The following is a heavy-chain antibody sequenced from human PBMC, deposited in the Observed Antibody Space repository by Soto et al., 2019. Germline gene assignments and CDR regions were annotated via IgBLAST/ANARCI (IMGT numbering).Heavy chain of an antibody. CDR1: GFTFSSYG. J-gene: IGHJ4*02. D-gene: IGHD6-19*01. V-gene: IGHV3-33*01. Sequence: GGSLRLSCAASGFTFSSYGMHWVRQAPGKGLEWVAVIWYDGSNKYYADSVKGRFTISRDNSKNTLYLQMNSLRAEDTAVYYCARDSTQSSGWYVYWGRGTLVGASS. CDR2: IWYDGSNK. CDR3: ARDSTQSSGWYVY.